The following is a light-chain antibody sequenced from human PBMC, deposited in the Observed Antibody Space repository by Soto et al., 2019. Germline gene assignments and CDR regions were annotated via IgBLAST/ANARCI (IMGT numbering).Light chain of an antibody. J-gene: IGLJ1*01. CDR2: EVT. V-gene: IGLV2-8*01. Sequence: QSALTQPPSASGSPGQSVTISCSGTSSDVGGYTYVSWYQQHPGKAPKLMIYEVTKRPSGVPDRFSGSKSGNTASLTVSGLQAEDEADDYCSSYAGSNNYVFGTGTKLTVL. CDR3: SSYAGSNNYV. CDR1: SSDVGGYTY.